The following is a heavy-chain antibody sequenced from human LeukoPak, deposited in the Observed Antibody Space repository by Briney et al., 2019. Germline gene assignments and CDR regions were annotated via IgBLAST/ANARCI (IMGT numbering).Heavy chain of an antibody. Sequence: GESLKIPCKGSGYSFTSYWIGWVRQMPGKGLEWMGIIYPGDSDTRYSPSFQGQVTISADKSISTAYLQWSSLKASDTAMYYCVRGDDYYDSSGYYGPPFDWGQGTLVTVSS. CDR1: GYSFTSYW. CDR3: VRGDDYYDSSGYYGPPFD. CDR2: IYPGDSDT. V-gene: IGHV5-51*01. J-gene: IGHJ4*02. D-gene: IGHD3-22*01.